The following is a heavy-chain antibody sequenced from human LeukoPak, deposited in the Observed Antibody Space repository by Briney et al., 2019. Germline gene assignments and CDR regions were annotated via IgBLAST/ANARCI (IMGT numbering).Heavy chain of an antibody. CDR3: ASRPEGLFDY. D-gene: IGHD1-14*01. CDR1: GGSISSPSSY. CDR2: ISYSGST. J-gene: IGHJ4*02. Sequence: SETLSLTCTVSGGSISSPSSYWGWIRQPPGKGLEWIATISYSGSTYYNPSLKSRVTISVDTSKNQFSLKLSSVTAADTAVYYCASRPEGLFDYWGQGTLVTVSS. V-gene: IGHV4-39*01.